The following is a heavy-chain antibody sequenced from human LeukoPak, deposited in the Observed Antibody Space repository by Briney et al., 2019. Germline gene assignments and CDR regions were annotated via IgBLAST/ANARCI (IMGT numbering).Heavy chain of an antibody. D-gene: IGHD6-13*01. V-gene: IGHV3-43D*03. CDR2: ISWDGGST. CDR3: AKSAGYDSSSWYLFDL. CDR1: GFTFDDYA. Sequence: GGSLRLSCAASGFTFDDYAMHWVRQAPGKGLEWVSLISWDGGSTYYADSVKGRFTISRDNSKNSLYLQMNSLRAEDTALYYCAKSAGYDSSSWYLFDLWGRGTLVTVSS. J-gene: IGHJ2*01.